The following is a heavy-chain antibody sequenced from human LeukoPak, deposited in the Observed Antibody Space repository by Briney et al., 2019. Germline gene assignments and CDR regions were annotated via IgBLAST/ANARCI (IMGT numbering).Heavy chain of an antibody. Sequence: ASVKVSCKASGYTFTSYYMHWVRQAPGQGLEWMGIINPSGGSTSYAQKFQGRVTMTRDMSTSTVYTELSSLRSEDTAVYYCARGGSPFAFDIWGQGTMVTVSS. V-gene: IGHV1-46*01. CDR3: ARGGSPFAFDI. CDR2: INPSGGST. D-gene: IGHD1-26*01. CDR1: GYTFTSYY. J-gene: IGHJ3*02.